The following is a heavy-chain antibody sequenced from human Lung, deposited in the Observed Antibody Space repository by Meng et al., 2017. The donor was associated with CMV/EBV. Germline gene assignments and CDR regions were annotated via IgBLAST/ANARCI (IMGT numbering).Heavy chain of an antibody. CDR3: VKDFPGDCYPFCYYFSHGRDV. D-gene: IGHD2-21*01. CDR1: GLNFKIYG. CDR2: IRYDEKTK. V-gene: IGHV3-30*02. J-gene: IGHJ6*02. Sequence: GGSLRLXCATSGLNFKIYGMHWVRQLPGKGLEWVAFIRYDEKTKYYADSVKGRFTISRDNSKNTLYLQMNSLTVEDTAVYYCVKDFPGDCYPFCYYFSHGRDVGGQGTXVTVSS.